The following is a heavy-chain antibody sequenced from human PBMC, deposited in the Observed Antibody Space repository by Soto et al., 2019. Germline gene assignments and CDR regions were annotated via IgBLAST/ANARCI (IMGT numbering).Heavy chain of an antibody. CDR2: ISAYNGNT. Sequence: QVQLVQSGAEVKKPGASVKVSCKASGYTFTSYGISWVRQAPGQGLEWMGWISAYNGNTNYAQKLQCRVTMTTDTSTSTAYMERRSLRSDDTAVYYCARDSPPDDYGDYFDYWGQGTLVTVSS. V-gene: IGHV1-18*01. CDR1: GYTFTSYG. CDR3: ARDSPPDDYGDYFDY. D-gene: IGHD4-17*01. J-gene: IGHJ4*02.